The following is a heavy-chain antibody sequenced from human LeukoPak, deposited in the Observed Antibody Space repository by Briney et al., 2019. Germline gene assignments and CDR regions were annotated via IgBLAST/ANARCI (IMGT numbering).Heavy chain of an antibody. V-gene: IGHV3-38*02. CDR1: GFTVSSNE. CDR2: ISGGST. CDR3: ARDFKIVWTPPDY. J-gene: IGHJ4*02. Sequence: GGPLRLSCAASGFTVSSNEMSWVRQAPGKGLEWVSSISGGSTYYADSRTGRFTISRDNAKNSLYLHMNSLRAEAKAVYYCARDFKIVWTPPDYWGQGALVTVSS. D-gene: IGHD2-21*01.